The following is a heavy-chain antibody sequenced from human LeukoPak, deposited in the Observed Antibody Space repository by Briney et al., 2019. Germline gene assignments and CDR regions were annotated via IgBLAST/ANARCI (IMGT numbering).Heavy chain of an antibody. CDR3: ARHHFSGGFLYWFFDI. V-gene: IGHV4-4*09. CDR1: GGSFTSYY. J-gene: IGHJ2*01. CDR2: IHTNGPT. Sequence: PSETLSLTCIVSGGSFTSYYYSWLRQPPGQGLEWIGYIHTNGPTNYNPSVKRRVTISVDTSKNQFSLRLSSVTAAETAVYYCARHHFSGGFLYWFFDIWGRGTLVTVSS. D-gene: IGHD2/OR15-2a*01.